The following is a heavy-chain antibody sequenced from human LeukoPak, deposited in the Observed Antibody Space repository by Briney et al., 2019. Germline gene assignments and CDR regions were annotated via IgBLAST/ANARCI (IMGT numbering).Heavy chain of an antibody. J-gene: IGHJ4*02. CDR3: ASHNWGSSYYFDY. V-gene: IGHV1-69*13. D-gene: IGHD7-27*01. CDR1: GGTFISYG. Sequence: GASVKVSCKASGGTFISYGISWVRQAPGQGREWMGRIIPIFGTANYAQTFQGRVTITPDESTSTAYMELSSLRSEDTAVYYCASHNWGSSYYFDYWGQGTLVTVSS. CDR2: IIPIFGTA.